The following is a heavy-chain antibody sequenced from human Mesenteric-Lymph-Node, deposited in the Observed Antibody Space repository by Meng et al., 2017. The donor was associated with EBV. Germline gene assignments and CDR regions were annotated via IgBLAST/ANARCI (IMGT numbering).Heavy chain of an antibody. CDR2: INYSGST. Sequence: QRQLQEPGPGLLQPSETLSLTCTVSGGSISYSSYYWAWIRQPPGKGLEWIGTINYSGSTYYNPSLKSRVTMSVDTSKNQFSLNLNSVTAADTAVYYCARDLAYCGRDCEYWGQGILVTVSS. CDR3: ARDLAYCGRDCEY. V-gene: IGHV4-39*07. D-gene: IGHD2-21*02. J-gene: IGHJ4*02. CDR1: GGSISYSSYY.